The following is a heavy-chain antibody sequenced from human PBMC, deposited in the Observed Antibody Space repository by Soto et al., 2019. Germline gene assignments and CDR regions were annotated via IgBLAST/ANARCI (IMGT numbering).Heavy chain of an antibody. CDR3: AREDCGSTSCYGPSGWFDP. J-gene: IGHJ5*02. CDR2: IYPGDSDT. D-gene: IGHD2-2*01. V-gene: IGHV5-51*01. CDR1: GYSFTNYW. Sequence: PGESLKISCQASGYSFTNYWIGGVRQKPGKGLEWMGIIYPGDSDTRYSPSFQGQVTISADKSISTAYLQWNSLKASDTAMYYCAREDCGSTSCYGPSGWFDPWGQGTLVTVSS.